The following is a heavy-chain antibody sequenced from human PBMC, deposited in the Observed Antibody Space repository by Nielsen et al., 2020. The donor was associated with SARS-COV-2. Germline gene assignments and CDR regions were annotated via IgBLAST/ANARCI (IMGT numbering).Heavy chain of an antibody. CDR3: ARDLHDYGGNAKPYYYYGMDV. CDR1: GFTSSSYG. V-gene: IGHV3-33*01. J-gene: IGHJ6*02. CDR2: IWYDGSNK. D-gene: IGHD4-23*01. Sequence: GESLKISCAASGFTSSSYGMHWVRQAPGKGLEWVAVIWYDGSNKYYADSVKGRFTISRDNSKNTLYLQMNSLRAEDTAVYYCARDLHDYGGNAKPYYYYGMDVWGQGTTVTVSS.